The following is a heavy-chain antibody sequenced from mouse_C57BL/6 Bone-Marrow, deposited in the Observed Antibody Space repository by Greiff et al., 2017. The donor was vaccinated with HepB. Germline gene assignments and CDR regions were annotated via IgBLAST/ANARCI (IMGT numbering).Heavy chain of an antibody. J-gene: IGHJ3*01. Sequence: EVQLVESGGDLVKPGGSLKLSCAASGFTFSSYGMSWVRQTPDKRLEWVATISSGGSYTYYPDSVKGRFTISRDNAKNTLYLQMSSLKSEDTAMYYCARQHYGSSRAYWGQGTLVTVSA. CDR2: ISSGGSYT. CDR1: GFTFSSYG. V-gene: IGHV5-6*01. CDR3: ARQHYGSSRAY. D-gene: IGHD1-1*01.